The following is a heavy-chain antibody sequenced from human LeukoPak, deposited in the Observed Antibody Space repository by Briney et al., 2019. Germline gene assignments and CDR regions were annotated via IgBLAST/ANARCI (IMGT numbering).Heavy chain of an antibody. CDR2: IYSGGST. D-gene: IGHD4-17*01. Sequence: GGSPRLSCVASGFTFRNYAVYWVRQAPGKGLEWVSVIYSGGSTYYADSVKGRFTISRDNSKNTLYLQMNSLRAEDTAVYYCARGPNYGDYYFDYWGQGTLDTVSS. J-gene: IGHJ4*02. CDR1: GFTFRNYA. V-gene: IGHV3-66*02. CDR3: ARGPNYGDYYFDY.